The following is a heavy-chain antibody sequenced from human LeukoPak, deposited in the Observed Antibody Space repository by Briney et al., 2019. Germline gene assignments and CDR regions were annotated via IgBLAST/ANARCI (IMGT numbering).Heavy chain of an antibody. J-gene: IGHJ4*02. CDR1: GFPVSSNY. D-gene: IGHD6-13*01. CDR3: ATGVDSNSWFAFDY. Sequence: GGSLRLSCAASGFPVSSNYMSWVRQAPGKGLEWVSVFDTAGSTYYADSVKGRFTISRDNSKNTLYLQMNSLRADDTAVYYCATGVDSNSWFAFDYWGQGTLVTVSS. V-gene: IGHV3-53*01. CDR2: FDTAGST.